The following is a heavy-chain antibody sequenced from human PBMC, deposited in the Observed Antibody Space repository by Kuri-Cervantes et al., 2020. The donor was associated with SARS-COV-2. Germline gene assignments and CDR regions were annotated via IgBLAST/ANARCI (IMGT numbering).Heavy chain of an antibody. Sequence: GESLKISCAASGFTFDDYTMHWVRQAPGKGLEWVSAISGSGGSTYYADSVKGRFTISRDNSKNTLYLQMNSLRAEDTAVYYCAKTPEYYDFWSGFRTYFDYWGQGTLVTVSS. CDR3: AKTPEYYDFWSGFRTYFDY. CDR2: ISGSGGST. V-gene: IGHV3-23*01. J-gene: IGHJ4*02. D-gene: IGHD3-3*01. CDR1: GFTFDDYT.